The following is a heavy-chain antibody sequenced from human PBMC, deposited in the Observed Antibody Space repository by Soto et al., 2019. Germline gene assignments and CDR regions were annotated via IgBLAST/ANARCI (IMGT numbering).Heavy chain of an antibody. V-gene: IGHV4-30-4*01. D-gene: IGHD3-10*01. CDR1: GGSISSGYYY. Sequence: PSETLSLTCTVSGGSISSGYYYWSWIRQPPGKGLEWIGYIYYSGSTYYNPSLKSRVTISVDTSKNQFSLKLSSVTAADTAVYYCARDRVRDHYYYYGMDVWGQGTTVTVSS. CDR3: ARDRVRDHYYYYGMDV. CDR2: IYYSGST. J-gene: IGHJ6*02.